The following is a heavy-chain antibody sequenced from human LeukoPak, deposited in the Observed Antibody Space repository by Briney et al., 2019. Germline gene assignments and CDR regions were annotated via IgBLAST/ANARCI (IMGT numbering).Heavy chain of an antibody. V-gene: IGHV4-59*01. CDR1: GGSISSYY. CDR3: ASLTTADAFDI. CDR2: IYDSGST. Sequence: SETLSLTCTVSGGSISSYYWSWIRQPPGKGLEWIGYIYDSGSTNYNPSLKSRVTISVDTSKNQFSLKLSSVTAADTAVFYCASLTTADAFDIWGQGTMATVSS. D-gene: IGHD3-22*01. J-gene: IGHJ3*02.